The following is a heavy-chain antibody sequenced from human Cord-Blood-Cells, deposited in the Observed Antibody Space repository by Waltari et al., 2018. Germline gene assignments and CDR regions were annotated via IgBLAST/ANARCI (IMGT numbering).Heavy chain of an antibody. J-gene: IGHJ4*02. CDR1: GYTLIELS. D-gene: IGHD3-10*02. CDR2: FDPEDGET. Sequence: QVQLVQSGAEVKKPGASVKVSCTVSGYTLIELSMHWARHAPGKGLEWMGGFDPEDGETIYAQKFQGRVTMTEDTSTDTAYMELSSLRSEDTAVYYCATLLFGELLYYFDYWGQGTLVTVSS. CDR3: ATLLFGELLYYFDY. V-gene: IGHV1-24*01.